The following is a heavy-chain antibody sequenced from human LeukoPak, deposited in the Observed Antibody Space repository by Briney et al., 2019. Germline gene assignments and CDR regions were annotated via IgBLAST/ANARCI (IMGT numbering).Heavy chain of an antibody. Sequence: GASVTVSCKASGYTFTSYSISWVRRAPGQGLEWMGWISTYSGNTKYAQKLQGRVTITTETSTSTSYMLLRSLRSDDTAVYYCARVIAASADLYFFGVDVWGQGTTVTVSS. CDR3: ARVIAASADLYFFGVDV. V-gene: IGHV1-18*01. CDR1: GYTFTSYS. J-gene: IGHJ6*02. D-gene: IGHD6-13*01. CDR2: ISTYSGNT.